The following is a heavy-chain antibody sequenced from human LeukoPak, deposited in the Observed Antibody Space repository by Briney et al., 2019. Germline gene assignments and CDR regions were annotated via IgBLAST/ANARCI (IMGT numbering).Heavy chain of an antibody. J-gene: IGHJ6*02. CDR2: INHSGST. CDR1: GGSFSGYY. D-gene: IGHD3-3*01. Sequence: SETLSLTCAVYGGSFSGYYWSWIRQPPGKGLEWIGEINHSGSTNYNPSLKSRVTISVDTSTNQFSLKLSSVTAADTAVYYCARGSLDYDFWSGYDYYYYGMDVWGQGTTVTVSS. CDR3: ARGSLDYDFWSGYDYYYYGMDV. V-gene: IGHV4-34*01.